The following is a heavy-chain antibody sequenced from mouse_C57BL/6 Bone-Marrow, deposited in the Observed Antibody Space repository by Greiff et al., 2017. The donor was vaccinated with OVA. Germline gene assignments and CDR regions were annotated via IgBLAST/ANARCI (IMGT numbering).Heavy chain of an antibody. V-gene: IGHV5-2*01. J-gene: IGHJ4*01. Sequence: EVMLVESGGGLVQPGESLKLSCESNAYEFPSHDMSWVRKTPEKRLELVAAINSDGGSTYYPDTMERRFIISRDNTKKTLYLQMSSLRSEDTALYYCARHGDYDYLDAMDYWGQGTSVTVSS. D-gene: IGHD2-4*01. CDR2: INSDGGST. CDR1: AYEFPSHD. CDR3: ARHGDYDYLDAMDY.